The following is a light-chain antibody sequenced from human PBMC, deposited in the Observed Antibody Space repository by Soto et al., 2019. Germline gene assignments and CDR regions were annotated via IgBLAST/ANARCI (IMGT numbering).Light chain of an antibody. V-gene: IGLV2-14*01. Sequence: QSALTQPASVSGSPGQSITISCTGTSSDIGGYNYVSWYQQHPGKAPKLMIYAVSNRPSGVSNRFSGSKSGNTASLTISGLQAEDEADYCCSSYTSSRPHGVFGGGTKLTVL. CDR2: AVS. J-gene: IGLJ3*02. CDR3: SSYTSSRPHGV. CDR1: SSDIGGYNY.